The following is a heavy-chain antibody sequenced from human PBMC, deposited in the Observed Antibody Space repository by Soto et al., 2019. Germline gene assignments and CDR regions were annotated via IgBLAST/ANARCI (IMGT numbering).Heavy chain of an antibody. CDR3: ARDKITGLFDY. Sequence: QVQLQQWGAGLLKPSETLSLTCAVYGGSFSGYYWTWIRQPPGTGLEWIGEINPSGSTNNNPSLKSRVTLSVDTSKNQFSLKLTSGTAADTAVYYCARDKITGLFDYWGQGTLVTVSS. CDR1: GGSFSGYY. V-gene: IGHV4-34*01. D-gene: IGHD2-8*02. J-gene: IGHJ4*02. CDR2: INPSGST.